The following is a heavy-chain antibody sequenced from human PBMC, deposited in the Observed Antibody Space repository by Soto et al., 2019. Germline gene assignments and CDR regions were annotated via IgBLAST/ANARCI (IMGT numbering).Heavy chain of an antibody. D-gene: IGHD3-16*01. J-gene: IGHJ4*02. CDR1: GFTFSSYG. CDR3: ARDGDVNTGFGKDY. Sequence: GGSLRLSCAASGFTFSSYGMHWVRQAPGKGLEGVAFIWHDGGNKFYSESVKGRFTISRDNSKNTLYLQMTSLSAEDTAMYYCARDGDVNTGFGKDYWGQGTLVTVSS. CDR2: IWHDGGNK. V-gene: IGHV3-30*02.